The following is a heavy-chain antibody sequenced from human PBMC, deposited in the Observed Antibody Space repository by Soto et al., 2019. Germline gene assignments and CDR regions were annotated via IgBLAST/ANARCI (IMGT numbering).Heavy chain of an antibody. Sequence: QVQLVQSGAEVKKPGASVKVSCKASGYTFTGYYMHWVRQAPGQGLEWMGWINPNSGGTNYAQKFQGWVTMTRDTSISTAYMELSRLRSDDTAVYYCAREVKEGYYYDSSGYEYYYYGMDVWGQGTTVTVSS. D-gene: IGHD3-22*01. CDR2: INPNSGGT. CDR1: GYTFTGYY. J-gene: IGHJ6*02. CDR3: AREVKEGYYYDSSGYEYYYYGMDV. V-gene: IGHV1-2*04.